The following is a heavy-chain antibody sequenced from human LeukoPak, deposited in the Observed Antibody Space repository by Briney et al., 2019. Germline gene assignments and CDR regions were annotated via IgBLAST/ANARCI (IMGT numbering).Heavy chain of an antibody. Sequence: SVKVSCKASGGTFISYAISWVRQAPGQGLEWMGGIIPIFGTANYAQKFQGRVTITADESTSTAYMELSSLRSEDTAVYYCAREVVVVPAALPSYYYYGMDVWGQGTTVTVSS. CDR3: AREVVVVPAALPSYYYYGMDV. CDR2: IIPIFGTA. CDR1: GGTFISYA. D-gene: IGHD2-2*01. J-gene: IGHJ6*02. V-gene: IGHV1-69*01.